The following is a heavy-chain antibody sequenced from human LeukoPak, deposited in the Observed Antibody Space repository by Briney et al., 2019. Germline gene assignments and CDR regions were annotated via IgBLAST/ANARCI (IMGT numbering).Heavy chain of an antibody. CDR1: GDSVSSNSAA. J-gene: IGHJ4*02. D-gene: IGHD1-26*01. V-gene: IGHV6-1*01. CDR2: TYHRSKWYN. CDR3: ARGRDEVGAPTYFFDY. Sequence: SQTLSLTCAISGDSVSSNSAAWNWIRQSPSRGLEWLGRTYHRSKWYNDYAESLKSRITINPDTSKNQFFLKLNSVTPEDTAMYYCARGRDEVGAPTYFFDYWGQGTLVTVSS.